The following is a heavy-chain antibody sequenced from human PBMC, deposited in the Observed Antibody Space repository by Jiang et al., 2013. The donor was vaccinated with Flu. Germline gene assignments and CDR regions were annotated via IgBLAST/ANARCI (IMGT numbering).Heavy chain of an antibody. CDR2: ISYDGSNK. V-gene: IGHV3-30-3*01. J-gene: IGHJ6*02. D-gene: IGHD2-21*01. Sequence: AVISYDGSNKYYADSVKGRFTISRDNSKNTLYLQMNSLRAEDTAVYYCARDNRFLWWSRMGQGMDVWGQGTTVTVSS. CDR3: ARDNRFLWWSRMGQGMDV.